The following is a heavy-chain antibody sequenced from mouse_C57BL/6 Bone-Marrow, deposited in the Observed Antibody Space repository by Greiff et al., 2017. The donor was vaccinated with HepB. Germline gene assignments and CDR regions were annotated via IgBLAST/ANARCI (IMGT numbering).Heavy chain of an antibody. Sequence: VHLQQSGAELVRPGTSVKVSCKASGYAFTNYLIEWVKQRPGQGLEWIGVINPGSGGTNYNEKFKGKATLTADKSSSTAYMQLSSLTSEDSAVYFCARDYGSSYWYFDVWGTGTTVTVSS. V-gene: IGHV1-54*01. D-gene: IGHD1-1*01. CDR2: INPGSGGT. CDR3: ARDYGSSYWYFDV. J-gene: IGHJ1*03. CDR1: GYAFTNYL.